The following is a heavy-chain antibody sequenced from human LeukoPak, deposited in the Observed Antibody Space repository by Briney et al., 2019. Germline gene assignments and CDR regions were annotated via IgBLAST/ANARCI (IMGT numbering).Heavy chain of an antibody. V-gene: IGHV3-33*01. CDR1: GFTFSSYG. D-gene: IGHD5-24*01. CDR2: TWYDESNK. J-gene: IGHJ4*02. Sequence: PGGSLRLSCAASGFTFSSYGMHWVRQAPGKGLEWVAVTWYDESNKYYADSVKGRFTISRDNSKNTLYLQMNSLRAEDTALYYCARGKKGSRDGYKIPADYFDYWGQGTLVTVSS. CDR3: ARGKKGSRDGYKIPADYFDY.